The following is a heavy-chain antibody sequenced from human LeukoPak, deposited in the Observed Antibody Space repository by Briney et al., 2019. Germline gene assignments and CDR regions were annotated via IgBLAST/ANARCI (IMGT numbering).Heavy chain of an antibody. J-gene: IGHJ3*02. CDR1: GFTFSSYA. CDR2: ISGSGGST. D-gene: IGHD6-13*01. CDR3: AKDPYLGEQLANDAFDI. V-gene: IGHV3-23*01. Sequence: GGSLRLFCAASGFTFSSYAMSWVRQAPGKGLEWVSAISGSGGSTYYADSVKGRFTISRDNSKNTLYLQMNSLRAEDTAVYYCAKDPYLGEQLANDAFDIWGQGTMVTVSS.